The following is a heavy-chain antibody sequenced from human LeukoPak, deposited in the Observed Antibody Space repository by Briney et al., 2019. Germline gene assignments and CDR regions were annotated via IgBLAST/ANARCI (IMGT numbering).Heavy chain of an antibody. Sequence: SETLSLTCAVYGGSFSGYYWSWIRQPPGKGLEWIGEINHSGSTNYNPSLKSRVTISVDKSKNQFSLKLSSVTAADTAVYYCARGNIAVGDWGQGTLVTVSS. V-gene: IGHV4-34*01. CDR3: ARGNIAVGD. D-gene: IGHD6-19*01. CDR2: INHSGST. J-gene: IGHJ4*02. CDR1: GGSFSGYY.